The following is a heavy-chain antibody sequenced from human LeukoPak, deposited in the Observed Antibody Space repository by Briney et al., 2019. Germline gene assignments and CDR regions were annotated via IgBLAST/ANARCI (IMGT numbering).Heavy chain of an antibody. CDR2: IRGGGEK. CDR1: GFTFRSLA. V-gene: IGHV3-23*01. J-gene: IGHJ4*02. Sequence: GGSLRLSCAASGFTFRSLAMSWVRQSPARGLEGVSSIRGGGEKFYADSVKGRFTLSRDDSRNTVHLQLNNLRVDDTTVYYCAKANWVSNADAVWWGQGTVVTVSS. CDR3: AKANWVSNADAVW. D-gene: IGHD1-1*01.